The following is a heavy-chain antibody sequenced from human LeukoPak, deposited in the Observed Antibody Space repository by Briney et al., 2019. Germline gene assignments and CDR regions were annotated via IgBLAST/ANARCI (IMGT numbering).Heavy chain of an antibody. V-gene: IGHV3-30-3*01. CDR2: ISYGGNNK. CDR1: GFTFSNYA. Sequence: PGGSLRLSCAASGFTFSNYAMHWVRQAPGKGLEWVAVISYGGNNKYYADSVKGRFIISRDNSKNTLYLQMNSLRPEDTTVYYCARAPYDSSGYYPYWGQGTLVTVSS. D-gene: IGHD3-22*01. J-gene: IGHJ4*02. CDR3: ARAPYDSSGYYPY.